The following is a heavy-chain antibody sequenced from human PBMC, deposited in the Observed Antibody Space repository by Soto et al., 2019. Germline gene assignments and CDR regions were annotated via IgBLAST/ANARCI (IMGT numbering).Heavy chain of an antibody. J-gene: IGHJ4*02. Sequence: SETLSLTCTVSGGSIGSGGYYWSWIRQPPGKGLEWIGYIYYSGSTYYNPSLRSRVTISVDTSKNQFSLKLCSVTAADTAVYYGASARYFYDRIMHLKPSYFDYWDQAILVTVSS. V-gene: IGHV4-30-4*01. CDR2: IYYSGST. CDR1: GGSIGSGGYY. CDR3: ASARYFYDRIMHLKPSYFDY. D-gene: IGHD3-22*01.